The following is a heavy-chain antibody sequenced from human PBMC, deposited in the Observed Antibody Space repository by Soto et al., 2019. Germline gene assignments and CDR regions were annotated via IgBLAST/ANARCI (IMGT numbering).Heavy chain of an antibody. D-gene: IGHD1-1*01. V-gene: IGHV1-2*02. CDR3: ATEPETAKPEGVDF. CDR1: GYSFTDYY. Sequence: XSGKVSCAASGYSFTDYYRHWVRQAPGQGLEWMGWINPNSGGTKYAPKFQGGVTMTRDTSITTAYMELSRLRSGDTAVYYCATEPETAKPEGVDFWGQGTLVTVSS. J-gene: IGHJ4*02. CDR2: INPNSGGT.